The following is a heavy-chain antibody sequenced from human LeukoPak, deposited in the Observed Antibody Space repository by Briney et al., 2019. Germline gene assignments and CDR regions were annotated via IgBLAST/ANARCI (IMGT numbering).Heavy chain of an antibody. V-gene: IGHV1-69*05. J-gene: IGHJ4*02. CDR2: IIPIFGTA. D-gene: IGHD5-18*01. CDR3: ARNTLDTAMGAAVDY. CDR1: GGTFSSYA. Sequence: ASVKVSCKASGGTFSSYAISWVRQAPGQGLEWMGGIIPIFGTANYAQKFQGRVTMTRDTSTSTVYMELSSLRSEDTAVYYCARNTLDTAMGAAVDYWGQGTLVTVFS.